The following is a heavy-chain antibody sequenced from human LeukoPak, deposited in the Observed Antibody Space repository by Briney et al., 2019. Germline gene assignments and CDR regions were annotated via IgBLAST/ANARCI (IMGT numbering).Heavy chain of an antibody. J-gene: IGHJ4*02. CDR1: GFTFNSFG. CDR3: ARESGRDGYNSQLFDY. D-gene: IGHD5-24*01. Sequence: PGRSLRLSCAASGFTFNSFGIHWVRQAPGKGLEWVAVIWYDGSNKYYADSVKGRFTISRDNSKNTLYLQMNSLRAEDTAVYYCARESGRDGYNSQLFDYWGQGTLVTVSS. CDR2: IWYDGSNK. V-gene: IGHV3-33*01.